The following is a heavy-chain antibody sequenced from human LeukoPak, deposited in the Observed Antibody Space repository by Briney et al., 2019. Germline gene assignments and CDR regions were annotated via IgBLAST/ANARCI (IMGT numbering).Heavy chain of an antibody. V-gene: IGHV3-7*01. CDR2: IKQDGNEK. CDR3: ARDLGQTGGQPQEH. CDR1: GFTFSSYW. J-gene: IGHJ1*01. D-gene: IGHD2-15*01. Sequence: GGSLRLSCAASGFTFSSYWMSWVRQAPGKGLEWVANIKQDGNEKDYVDSVRGRFTISRDNAKNSLYLQMNSLRAEDTAVYYCARDLGQTGGQPQEHWGQGTLVTVSS.